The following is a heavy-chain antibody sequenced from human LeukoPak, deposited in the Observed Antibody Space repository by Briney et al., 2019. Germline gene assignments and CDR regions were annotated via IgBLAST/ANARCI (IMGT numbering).Heavy chain of an antibody. CDR1: GYTFTSYD. V-gene: IGHV1-8*01. CDR3: ARGYLAIFGVVISFDP. J-gene: IGHJ5*02. Sequence: EASVNVSFKASGYTFTSYDINWVRQAPGQGLEWMGWMNPNSGNTGYAQKFQGRVTMTRNTSISTAYMELSSLRSEDTAVYYCARGYLAIFGVVISFDPWGQGTLVTVSS. D-gene: IGHD3-3*01. CDR2: MNPNSGNT.